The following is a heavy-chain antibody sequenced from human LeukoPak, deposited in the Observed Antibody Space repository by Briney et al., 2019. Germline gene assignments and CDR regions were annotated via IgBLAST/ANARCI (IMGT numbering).Heavy chain of an antibody. CDR1: GGSFSGYY. J-gene: IGHJ4*02. D-gene: IGHD2-8*01. Sequence: SETLSLTCAVYGGSFSGYYWSWIRQPPGKGLEWIGEINHSGSTNYNPSLKSRVTISVDTSKNQFSLKLSSVTAADTAVYYCARVNIVLMVYVNWGQGTLVTVSS. V-gene: IGHV4-34*01. CDR3: ARVNIVLMVYVN. CDR2: INHSGST.